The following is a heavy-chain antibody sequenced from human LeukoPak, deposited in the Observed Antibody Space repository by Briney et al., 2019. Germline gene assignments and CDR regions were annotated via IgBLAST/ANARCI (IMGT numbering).Heavy chain of an antibody. CDR1: GDSVSSNSAA. CDR3: ARDGRFSSASDFDS. V-gene: IGHV6-1*01. CDR2: TYYRSKWYN. Sequence: SQTLSLTCALSGDSVSSNSAAWNWIRQSPSRGLEWLGRTYYRSKWYNDYALSVKSRIIINPDTSKNQFSLQLNSVTPEDTAVYYCARDGRFSSASDFDSWGQGTLVTVSS. D-gene: IGHD2-15*01. J-gene: IGHJ4*02.